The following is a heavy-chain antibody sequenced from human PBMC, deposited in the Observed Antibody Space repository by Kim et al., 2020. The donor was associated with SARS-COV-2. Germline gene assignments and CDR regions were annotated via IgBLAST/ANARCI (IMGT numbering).Heavy chain of an antibody. Sequence: SVKVSCKASGGTFSSYAISWVRQAPGQGLEWMGRIIPILGIANYAQKFQGRVTITADKSTSTAYMELSSLRSEDTAVYYCAREVKGFYYGSGSYRGEAWCDPWGQGTLVTVSS. CDR3: AREVKGFYYGSGSYRGEAWCDP. CDR1: GGTFSSYA. J-gene: IGHJ5*02. D-gene: IGHD3-10*01. CDR2: IIPILGIA. V-gene: IGHV1-69*04.